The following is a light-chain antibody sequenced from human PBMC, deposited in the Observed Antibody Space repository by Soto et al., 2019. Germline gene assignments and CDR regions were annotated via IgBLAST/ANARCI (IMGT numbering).Light chain of an antibody. CDR2: YDN. Sequence: QSVLTQPPSASGTPGQRVTISCSGSNSNLGSNTVNWYQKLPGTAPKLLIYYDNLRPSGVPDRISGSKSGTSASLAISGLQSDDEADYYCAAWDYSLNGRVFGTGTKLTVL. CDR3: AAWDYSLNGRV. CDR1: NSNLGSNT. J-gene: IGLJ1*01. V-gene: IGLV1-44*01.